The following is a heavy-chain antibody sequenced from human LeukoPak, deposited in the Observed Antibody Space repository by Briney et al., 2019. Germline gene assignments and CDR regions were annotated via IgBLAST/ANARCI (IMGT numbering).Heavy chain of an antibody. CDR2: INHSGST. D-gene: IGHD3-10*01. V-gene: IGHV4-34*01. CDR1: GGSFSGYY. J-gene: IGHJ5*02. Sequence: SETLSLTCAVYGGSFSGYYWSWIRQPPGKGLEWIGEINHSGSTNYNPSLKSRVTISVDTSKNQFSLELSSVTAADTAVYYCASSITMVRGVKENWFDPWGQGTLVTVSS. CDR3: ASSITMVRGVKENWFDP.